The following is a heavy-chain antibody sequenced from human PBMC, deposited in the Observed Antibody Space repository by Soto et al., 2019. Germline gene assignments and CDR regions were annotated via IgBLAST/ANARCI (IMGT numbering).Heavy chain of an antibody. Sequence: ASVKVSCEASGGTFSSYTISWVRQAPGQGLEWMGRIIPILGIANYAQKFQGRVTITADKSTSTAYMELSSLRSEDTAVYYCARDLDCSSTSCASYYYYYMDVWGKGTTVTVSS. V-gene: IGHV1-69*04. D-gene: IGHD2-2*01. J-gene: IGHJ6*03. CDR2: IIPILGIA. CDR1: GGTFSSYT. CDR3: ARDLDCSSTSCASYYYYYMDV.